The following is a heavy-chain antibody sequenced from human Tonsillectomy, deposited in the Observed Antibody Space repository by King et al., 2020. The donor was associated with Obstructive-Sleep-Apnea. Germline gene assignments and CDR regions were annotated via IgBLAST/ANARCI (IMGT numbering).Heavy chain of an antibody. CDR3: ARGYCSGGSCVSYNWFDP. Sequence: QLQESGPGLVKPSETLSLTCTVSGGSISSYYWSWIRQPAGKGLEWIGRIYTSGSTNYNPSLTSRVTMSVDTSKNQFSLNLSSVTAADTAVYYCARGYCSGGSCVSYNWFDPWGQGTLVTVSS. D-gene: IGHD2-15*01. CDR1: GGSISSYY. J-gene: IGHJ5*02. V-gene: IGHV4-4*07. CDR2: IYTSGST.